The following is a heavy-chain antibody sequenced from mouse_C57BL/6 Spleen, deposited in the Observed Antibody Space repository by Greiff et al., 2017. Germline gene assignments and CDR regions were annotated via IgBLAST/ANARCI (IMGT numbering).Heavy chain of an antibody. CDR3: ARGEMFDYDLYYSIDY. V-gene: IGHV1-76*01. Sequence: VQLQQSGAELVRPGASVKLSCKASGYTFTDYSINWVKQRPGQGLEWIARLYPGSGNTYYNEKFKGKATLTAEKSSSTVYMQLSSLTSEDSAVYFCARGEMFDYDLYYSIDYWGQGTSVTVSS. CDR1: GYTFTDYS. CDR2: LYPGSGNT. J-gene: IGHJ4*01. D-gene: IGHD2-4*01.